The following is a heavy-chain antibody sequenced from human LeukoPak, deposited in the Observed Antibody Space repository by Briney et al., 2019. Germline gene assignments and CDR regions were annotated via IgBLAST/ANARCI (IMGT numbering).Heavy chain of an antibody. D-gene: IGHD6-13*01. V-gene: IGHV4-34*01. Sequence: SETRSLTCAVYGGSFSGYYWSWIRQPPGKGLEWIGEINHSGSTNYNPSLKSRVTISIDTSKNQFSLKLSSVTAADTALYYCARGPGTWYYYWGQGTLVTVSS. CDR2: INHSGST. J-gene: IGHJ4*02. CDR1: GGSFSGYY. CDR3: ARGPGTWYYY.